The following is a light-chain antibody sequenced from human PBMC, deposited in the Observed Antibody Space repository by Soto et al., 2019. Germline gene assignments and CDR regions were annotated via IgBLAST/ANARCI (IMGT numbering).Light chain of an antibody. J-gene: IGLJ3*02. CDR3: YSFTSRDTWV. V-gene: IGLV2-8*01. Sequence: QSALTQPPSASGSPGQSVTISCTGTSNDVGGYNYVSWYQQHPGKAPKLLLYEVTERPSGVPDRFSGSKSGNTASLTVSGLQAEDEADYYCYSFTSRDTWVFGGGTKLTVL. CDR2: EVT. CDR1: SNDVGGYNY.